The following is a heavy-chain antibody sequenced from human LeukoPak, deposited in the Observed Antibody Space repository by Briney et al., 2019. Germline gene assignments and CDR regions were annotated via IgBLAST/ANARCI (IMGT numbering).Heavy chain of an antibody. CDR1: GFSFSRYE. D-gene: IGHD6-13*01. J-gene: IGHJ6*03. Sequence: PGGSLRLSCAASGFSFSRYEMNWVRQAPGKGLEWISYTSSSGDTTYDAESVRGRFTISIDNITNSLFLQMNSLRAEDTAVYYCARHPLKGIGADVPYFYYMDVWGKGPTVTVSS. CDR2: TSSSGDTT. CDR3: ARHPLKGIGADVPYFYYMDV. V-gene: IGHV3-48*03.